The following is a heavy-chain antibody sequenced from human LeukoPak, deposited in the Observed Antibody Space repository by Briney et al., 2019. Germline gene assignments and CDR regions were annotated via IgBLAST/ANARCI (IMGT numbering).Heavy chain of an antibody. D-gene: IGHD3-10*01. CDR1: GFSFINYA. J-gene: IGHJ5*02. Sequence: GGSLRLSCAASGFSFINYAMSWVRQAPGKGLEWVSVVSGSGDTTYYADSVKGRFAISRDDSQNTLYLQMNSLKAEDTAVYYCAREGPTMVRGVTSFDPWGQGTLVTVSS. CDR2: VSGSGDTT. V-gene: IGHV3-23*01. CDR3: AREGPTMVRGVTSFDP.